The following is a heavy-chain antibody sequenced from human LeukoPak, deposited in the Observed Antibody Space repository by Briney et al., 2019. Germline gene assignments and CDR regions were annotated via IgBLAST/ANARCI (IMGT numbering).Heavy chain of an antibody. CDR2: IYHSGST. CDR3: ARQHYDFWSGYYTPGYFDY. J-gene: IGHJ4*02. D-gene: IGHD3-3*01. CDR1: GYSISSGYY. V-gene: IGHV4-38-2*02. Sequence: SETLSLTCTVSGYSISSGYYWGWIRQPPGKGLEWIGSIYHSGSTYYNPSLKSRVTISVDTSKNQFSLKLSSVTAADTAVYYCARQHYDFWSGYYTPGYFDYWGQGTLVTVSS.